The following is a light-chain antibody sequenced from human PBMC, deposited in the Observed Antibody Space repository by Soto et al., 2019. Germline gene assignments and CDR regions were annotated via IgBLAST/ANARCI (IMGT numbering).Light chain of an antibody. CDR2: KAS. J-gene: IGKJ1*01. Sequence: DIQMTQSPSALASSVGDRVTSSCRASQSISSCLAWYQQKPGKAPKLLIYKASRLATGVPSRFSGSGSGTEFTLTTSSLQPDDFATYYCQQYNSSPRTFGQGTKVDIK. CDR3: QQYNSSPRT. CDR1: QSISSC. V-gene: IGKV1-5*03.